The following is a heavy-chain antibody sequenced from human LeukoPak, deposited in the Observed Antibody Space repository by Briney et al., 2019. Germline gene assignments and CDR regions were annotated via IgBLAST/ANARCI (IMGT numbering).Heavy chain of an antibody. CDR3: ASSASSGFPYYYYIDV. D-gene: IGHD6-25*01. CDR1: GGPISSYY. V-gene: IGHV4-59*01. J-gene: IGHJ6*03. Sequence: ETLSLTCTVSGGPISSYYWRWIRQPPGKGLVGIGYNYYCGRTNYHPSLKSRVTISVDTSKNQFSLKLSSVTAADTAVYYCASSASSGFPYYYYIDVWGKGTMVTVSS. CDR2: NYYCGRT.